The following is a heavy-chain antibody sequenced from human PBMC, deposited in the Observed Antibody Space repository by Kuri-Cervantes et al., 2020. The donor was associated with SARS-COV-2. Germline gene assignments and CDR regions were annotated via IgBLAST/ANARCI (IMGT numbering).Heavy chain of an antibody. CDR3: ARRRLSSDYFDY. V-gene: IGHV1-46*01. CDR1: GYIFTNYY. D-gene: IGHD6-6*01. J-gene: IGHJ4*02. Sequence: ASVKVSCKASGYIFTNYYMSWVRQAPGQGLEWLGIINPSGGGTSYAQKFQGRVTMTRDMSTSTVYMELSSLRSEDTAVYYCARRRLSSDYFDYWGQGTLVTVSS. CDR2: INPSGGGT.